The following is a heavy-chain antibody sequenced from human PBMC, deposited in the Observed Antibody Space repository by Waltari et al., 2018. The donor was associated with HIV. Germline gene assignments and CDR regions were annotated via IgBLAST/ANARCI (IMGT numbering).Heavy chain of an antibody. J-gene: IGHJ3*02. D-gene: IGHD3-22*01. CDR2: IYPGDSDT. CDR3: ARRKKDYYDSSGHYERGAFDI. Sequence: EGQLVQSGAEVKKPGESLKISCKGSGYSFDSYWVGWVRQIPGKGLECMGIIYPGDSDTRYRPSFQGPVTISADKSISTACLQWNSLQASDTAIYYCARRKKDYYDSSGHYERGAFDIWGQGTMVTVSA. CDR1: GYSFDSYW. V-gene: IGHV5-51*01.